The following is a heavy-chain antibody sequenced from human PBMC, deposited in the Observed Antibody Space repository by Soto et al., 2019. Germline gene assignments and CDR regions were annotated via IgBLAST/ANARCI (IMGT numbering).Heavy chain of an antibody. J-gene: IGHJ6*02. CDR1: GYRFTSYG. V-gene: IGHV1-18*01. CDR3: ARGASYDSSGSRNYHYYGMNV. D-gene: IGHD3-22*01. CDR2: ISAYDDNT. Sequence: GASVKVSCKASGYRFTSYGISWVRQAPGQGLEWLGWISAYDDNTKYAQTLQGRVSMSTDTSTNTAYMELRSLRSDDTAMYYCARGASYDSSGSRNYHYYGMNVWG.